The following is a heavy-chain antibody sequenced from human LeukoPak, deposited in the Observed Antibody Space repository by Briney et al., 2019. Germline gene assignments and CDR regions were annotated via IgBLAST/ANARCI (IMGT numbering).Heavy chain of an antibody. J-gene: IGHJ4*02. CDR3: ARGPYCGGDCYNLNYFDY. V-gene: IGHV3-53*01. Sequence: GGSLRLSCAASGFTVSSNYMSWVRQAPGKGLEWVSVIYSGGSTYYADSVKGRFTISRDDSKNTLYLQMNSLRAEDAAVYYCARGPYCGGDCYNLNYFDYWGQGTLVTVSS. CDR2: IYSGGST. CDR1: GFTVSSNY. D-gene: IGHD2-21*02.